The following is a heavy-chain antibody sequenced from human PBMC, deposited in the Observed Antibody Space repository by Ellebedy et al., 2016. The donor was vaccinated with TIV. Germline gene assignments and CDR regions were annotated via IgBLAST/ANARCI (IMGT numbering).Heavy chain of an antibody. Sequence: SETLSLTXTVSGGSMTSYYWSWIRQSAGKGLEWIGRIFMSGSITYNPSLKNRVTMSADASKTQLSLNLSSVTAADTAVYFCARLRQSRDRSHWYFDLWGRGTLVTVSS. CDR3: ARLRQSRDRSHWYFDL. J-gene: IGHJ2*01. CDR2: IFMSGSI. CDR1: GGSMTSYY. D-gene: IGHD1-14*01. V-gene: IGHV4-4*07.